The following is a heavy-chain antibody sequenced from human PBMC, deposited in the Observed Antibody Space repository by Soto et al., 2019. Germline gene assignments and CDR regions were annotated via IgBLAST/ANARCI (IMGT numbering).Heavy chain of an antibody. D-gene: IGHD6-19*01. Sequence: GGSLRLSCAASGFTFSSYSMNWVRQAPGKGLEWVSSISSSSSYIYHADSVKGRFTISRDNAKNSLYLQMNSLRAEDTAVYYCARDLVAVAGQNAFDIWGQGTMVTVSS. V-gene: IGHV3-21*01. CDR1: GFTFSSYS. CDR3: ARDLVAVAGQNAFDI. CDR2: ISSSSSYI. J-gene: IGHJ3*02.